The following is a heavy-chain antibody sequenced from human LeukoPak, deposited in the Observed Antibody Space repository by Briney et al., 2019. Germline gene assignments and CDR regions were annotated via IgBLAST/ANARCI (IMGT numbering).Heavy chain of an antibody. CDR3: ARGIAVAGRNFDY. Sequence: GGSLRLSCAASGFTFSTYTIHWVRQVPGKGLMWVSRINNDGRSTTYADSVKGRFTISRDNAKDTLYLQMNSLRAEDTAVYYCARGIAVAGRNFDYWGQGTLVTVSS. CDR2: INNDGRST. D-gene: IGHD6-19*01. CDR1: GFTFSTYT. V-gene: IGHV3-74*01. J-gene: IGHJ4*02.